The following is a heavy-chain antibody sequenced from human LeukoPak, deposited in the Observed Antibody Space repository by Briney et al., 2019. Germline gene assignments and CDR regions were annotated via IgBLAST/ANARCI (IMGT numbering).Heavy chain of an antibody. Sequence: SETLSLTCTVSGGSISSYYWSWIRQPPGKGLEWIGYIYYSGSTNYNPSLKSRVTISVDTSKNQFSLKLSSVTAADTAVYYCARDRHAKVLPWYFDLWGRGTLVTVSS. J-gene: IGHJ2*01. CDR1: GGSISSYY. D-gene: IGHD2-15*01. V-gene: IGHV4-59*12. CDR2: IYYSGST. CDR3: ARDRHAKVLPWYFDL.